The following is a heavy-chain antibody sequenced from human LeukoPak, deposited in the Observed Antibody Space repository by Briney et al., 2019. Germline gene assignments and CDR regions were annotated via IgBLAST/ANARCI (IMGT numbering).Heavy chain of an antibody. Sequence: GASVKVSCKVSGYTLIGLSMHWVRQAPGKGLEWMGNFDPEHGEPIYAQRFQGRVTMTEDTSTDTAYMELSSLRSEDTAVYYCATHLGATLFDYWGQGTLVTVSS. D-gene: IGHD1-26*01. J-gene: IGHJ4*02. V-gene: IGHV1-24*01. CDR2: FDPEHGEP. CDR1: GYTLIGLS. CDR3: ATHLGATLFDY.